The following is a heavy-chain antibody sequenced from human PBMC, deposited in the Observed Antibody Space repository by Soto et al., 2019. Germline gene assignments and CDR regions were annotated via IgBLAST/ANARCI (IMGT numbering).Heavy chain of an antibody. V-gene: IGHV3-15*01. CDR1: GFSFSNAW. CDR2: IKRKSDGGTT. J-gene: IGHJ1*01. Sequence: EVQLVESGGGLVKPGGSLRLSCAASGFSFSNAWMSWVRQAPEKGLEWVGHIKRKSDGGTTDYPAPVEGRFTISRDDSKNTLYLQMNSLKTEDTAVYHCTTATYGDYKNYFQDWGQGTLVTVSS. CDR3: TTATYGDYKNYFQD. D-gene: IGHD4-17*01.